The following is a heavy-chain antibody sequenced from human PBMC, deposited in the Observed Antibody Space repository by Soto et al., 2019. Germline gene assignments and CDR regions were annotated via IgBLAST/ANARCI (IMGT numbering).Heavy chain of an antibody. CDR1: GFTLSSYW. J-gene: IGHJ6*02. Sequence: GGSLRLSCAAFGFTLSSYWMHWVRQAPGKGLVWVSRINSDGSSTSYADSVKGRFTISRDNAKNTLYLQMNSLRAEDTAVYYCARDPRFLEWYPYGMDVWGQGTTVTVSS. CDR3: ARDPRFLEWYPYGMDV. D-gene: IGHD3-3*01. CDR2: INSDGSST. V-gene: IGHV3-74*01.